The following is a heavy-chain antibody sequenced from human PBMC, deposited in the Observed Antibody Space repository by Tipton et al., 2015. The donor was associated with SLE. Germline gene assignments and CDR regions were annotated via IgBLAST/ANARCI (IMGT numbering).Heavy chain of an antibody. J-gene: IGHJ3*02. Sequence: TLSLTCTVSGGSISSRTYYWGWIRQPPGKGLEWIGSMYYSGNTYYNPSIKTRVTISVDTSKNQFSLKVNSVTAADTAVYYCARALYYDFWNKAFDIWGQGTVVTVSS. D-gene: IGHD3-3*01. V-gene: IGHV4-39*07. CDR2: MYYSGNT. CDR1: GGSISSRTYY. CDR3: ARALYYDFWNKAFDI.